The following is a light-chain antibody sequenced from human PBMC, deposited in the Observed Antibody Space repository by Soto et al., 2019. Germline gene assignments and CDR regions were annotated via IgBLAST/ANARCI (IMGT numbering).Light chain of an antibody. CDR3: HQRSNWPPVT. CDR2: DAS. CDR1: QSVSSY. J-gene: IGKJ4*01. V-gene: IGKV3-11*01. Sequence: EIVLTQSPATLSLSPGESATLSCRASQSVSSYLAWYQQKPGQAPRLLIYDASNRATGIPARFSGSGSGTDFTLTISSLEPEDFGVYFCHQRSNWPPVTFGGGTKV.